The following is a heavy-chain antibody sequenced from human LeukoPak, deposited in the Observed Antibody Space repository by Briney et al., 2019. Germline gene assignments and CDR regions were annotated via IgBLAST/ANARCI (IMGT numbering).Heavy chain of an antibody. CDR1: GYTFTGYY. J-gene: IGHJ4*02. D-gene: IGHD3-10*01. V-gene: IGHV1-2*02. Sequence: ASVKVSCKASGYTFTGYYIHWVRQAPGQGLEWMGWINPNSGGTNYAQKFQGRVTMTRDTSISTAYMELSRLRSDDTAVYYCAREPHRLPYGTLDYWGQGTLVTVSS. CDR3: AREPHRLPYGTLDY. CDR2: INPNSGGT.